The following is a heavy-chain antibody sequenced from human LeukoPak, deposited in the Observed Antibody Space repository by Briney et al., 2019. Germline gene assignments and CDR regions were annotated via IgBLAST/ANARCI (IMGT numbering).Heavy chain of an antibody. J-gene: IGHJ4*02. V-gene: IGHV3-23*01. D-gene: IGHD2-2*01. Sequence: AGGSLRLSCAPSGFTFSSYAMSWVRQAPGKGLEWVSGISGSGGSTYYADSVKGRFTISRDNSKNTLYLQMNSLRAEDTAVYYCAKDKSCSTVSCYVGYWGQGTLVTVSS. CDR1: GFTFSSYA. CDR2: ISGSGGST. CDR3: AKDKSCSTVSCYVGY.